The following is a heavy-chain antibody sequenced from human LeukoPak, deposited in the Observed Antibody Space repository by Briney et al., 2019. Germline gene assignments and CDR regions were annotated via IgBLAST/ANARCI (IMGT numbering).Heavy chain of an antibody. CDR2: IRYDGSNK. CDR3: AKDPCVPIVPAAITPEYYFDY. Sequence: GGSLRLSCAASGFTFSSYGMHSVRQAPGKGLEWVAFIRYDGSNKYYADSVKGRFTISRDNSKNTLYLQMNSLRAEDTAVYYCAKDPCVPIVPAAITPEYYFDYWGQGTLVTVSS. J-gene: IGHJ4*02. V-gene: IGHV3-30*02. D-gene: IGHD2-2*01. CDR1: GFTFSSYG.